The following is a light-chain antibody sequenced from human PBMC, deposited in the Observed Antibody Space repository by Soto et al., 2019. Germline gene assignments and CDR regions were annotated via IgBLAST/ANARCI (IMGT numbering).Light chain of an antibody. V-gene: IGKV3-15*01. Sequence: EIVLTQSPATLSLSPGERATLSCRAGQSVSRYLAWYQQQPGQAPRLLIYDTSSRATGVPARFSGSGSGTEFTLTISSLKAEDFAVYYCQQYNDRPPLTFGGGTKADIK. CDR3: QQYNDRPPLT. CDR1: QSVSRY. J-gene: IGKJ4*01. CDR2: DTS.